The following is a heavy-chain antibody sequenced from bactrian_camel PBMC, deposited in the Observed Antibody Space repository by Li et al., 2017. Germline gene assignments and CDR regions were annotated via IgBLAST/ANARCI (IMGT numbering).Heavy chain of an antibody. CDR2: IDMIGRT. CDR3: AAVAEGRTVEGGVSLWTLFESGY. Sequence: HVQLVESGGGSALAGGSVRLSCAASGYTFNTYSWFRQVPGMKRAGVAVIDMIGRTDYADSVKGRFTISADSAKNTLWLQMNSLRPEDTAMYYCAAVAEGRTVEGGVSLWTLFESGYWGQGTQVTVS. J-gene: IGHJ4*01. D-gene: IGHD3*01. V-gene: IGHV3S9*01. CDR1: GYTFNTY.